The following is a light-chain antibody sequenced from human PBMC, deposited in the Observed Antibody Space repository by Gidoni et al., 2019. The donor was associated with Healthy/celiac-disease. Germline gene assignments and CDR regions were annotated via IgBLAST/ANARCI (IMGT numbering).Light chain of an antibody. CDR2: GAS. J-gene: IGKJ4*01. Sequence: EIVMKQAPATLSVSPGERAALSCRASQSVSSNLAWYQQKPGQAPRLLIYGASTRATGIPARFSGSGSGTEFTLTISSLQSEDFAVYYCQQSNNWPLTFGGXTKVEIK. V-gene: IGKV3-15*01. CDR3: QQSNNWPLT. CDR1: QSVSSN.